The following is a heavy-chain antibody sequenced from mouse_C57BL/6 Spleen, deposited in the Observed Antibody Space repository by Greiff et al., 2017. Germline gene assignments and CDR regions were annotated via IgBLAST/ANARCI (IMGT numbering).Heavy chain of an antibody. CDR3: VRHFHYYGSSHWYFDV. V-gene: IGHV10-1*01. CDR2: LRSKSNNYAT. CDR1: GFSFNTYA. Sequence: EVMLVESDGGLVQPKGSLKLSCAASGFSFNTYAMNWVRQAPGKGLEWVARLRSKSNNYATYYADSVKDRFTISRNDSESMLYLQMNNLKTEDTAMYYCVRHFHYYGSSHWYFDVWGTGTTVTVSS. J-gene: IGHJ1*03. D-gene: IGHD1-1*01.